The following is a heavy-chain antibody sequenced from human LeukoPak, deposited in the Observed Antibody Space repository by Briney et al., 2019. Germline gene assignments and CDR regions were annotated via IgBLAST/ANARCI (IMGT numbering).Heavy chain of an antibody. CDR3: AKDHYWSIDY. Sequence: PGGSLRLSCAASGFTFSSYSMNWVRQAPGKGLEWVSYISSSSTTIYYADSVKGRFTISRDNAKNSLYLQMNSLRAEDTAVYYCAKDHYWSIDYWGRGTLVTVSS. J-gene: IGHJ4*02. D-gene: IGHD3-3*01. CDR1: GFTFSSYS. V-gene: IGHV3-48*01. CDR2: ISSSSTTI.